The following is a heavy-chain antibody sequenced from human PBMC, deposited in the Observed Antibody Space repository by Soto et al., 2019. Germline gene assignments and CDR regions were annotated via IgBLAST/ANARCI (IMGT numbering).Heavy chain of an antibody. CDR2: IYYSGST. D-gene: IGHD5-12*01. Sequence: SETLSLTCTVSGGSISSGGYYWSWIRQHPGKGLEWIGYIYYSGSTYYNTSLKSRVTISVDTSKNQFSLKLSSVTAADTAVYYCARAGIVATTCWFDPWRQGTLVTVSS. CDR3: ARAGIVATTCWFDP. J-gene: IGHJ5*02. V-gene: IGHV4-31*03. CDR1: GGSISSGGYY.